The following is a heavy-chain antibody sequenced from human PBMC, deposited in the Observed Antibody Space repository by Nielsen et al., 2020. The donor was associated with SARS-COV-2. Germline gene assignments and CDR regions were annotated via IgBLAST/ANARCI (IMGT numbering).Heavy chain of an antibody. CDR1: GYTFTSYY. CDR3: ARDGRGGYFFDI. CDR2: ISYDGSNK. J-gene: IGHJ4*02. V-gene: IGHV3-30*03. D-gene: IGHD2-15*01. Sequence: SCKASGYTFTSYYMHWVRQAPGKGLEWVAVISYDGSNKYYADSVKGRFTISRDNSKNTLYLQMNSLRAEDTAVYYCARDGRGGYFFDIWGQGTLVTVSS.